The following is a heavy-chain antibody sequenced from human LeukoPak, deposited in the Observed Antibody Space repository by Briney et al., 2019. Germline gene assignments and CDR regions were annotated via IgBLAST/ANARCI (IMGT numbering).Heavy chain of an antibody. J-gene: IGHJ6*02. CDR3: ARETRDSEAWYQLLADYYYGMDV. D-gene: IGHD2-2*01. V-gene: IGHV4-39*07. Sequence: TSSETLSLTCTVSGGSISSSSYYWGWIRQPPGKGLEWIGSIYYSGSTYYNPSLKSRVTISVDTSKNQFSLKLSSVTAADTAVYYYARETRDSEAWYQLLADYYYGMDVWGQGTTVTVSS. CDR2: IYYSGST. CDR1: GGSISSSSYY.